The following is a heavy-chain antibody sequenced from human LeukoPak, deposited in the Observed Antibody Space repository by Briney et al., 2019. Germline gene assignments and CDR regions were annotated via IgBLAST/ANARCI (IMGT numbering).Heavy chain of an antibody. J-gene: IGHJ4*02. V-gene: IGHV3-7*01. Sequence: GGSLRLSCAASGFTFSTYLMNWVRQTPGKRLEWVASINQDGSKKNYVDSVKGRFTISRDNAKDSLYLQMNSLRAEDTAVYYCAKDWDVVVVAAMDYWGQGTLVTVSS. D-gene: IGHD2-15*01. CDR3: AKDWDVVVVAAMDY. CDR1: GFTFSTYL. CDR2: INQDGSKK.